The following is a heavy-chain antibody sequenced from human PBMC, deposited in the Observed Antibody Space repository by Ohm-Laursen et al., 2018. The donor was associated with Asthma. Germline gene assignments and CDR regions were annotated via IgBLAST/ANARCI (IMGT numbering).Heavy chain of an antibody. CDR1: GFTFSSYG. CDR3: ARDGSGSSYYYYYGMDV. CDR2: ISYDGSNK. J-gene: IGHJ6*02. D-gene: IGHD3-10*01. Sequence: RSLRLSCAAFGFTFSSYGMHWVRQAPGKGLEWVAVISYDGSNKYYADSVKGRFTISRDNSKNTLYLQMNSLRAEDTAVYYCARDGSGSSYYYYYGMDVWGQGTTVTVSS. V-gene: IGHV3-30*03.